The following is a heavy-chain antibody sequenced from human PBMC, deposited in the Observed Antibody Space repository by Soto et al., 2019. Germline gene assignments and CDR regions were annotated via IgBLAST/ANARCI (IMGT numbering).Heavy chain of an antibody. CDR2: IKGDGSEN. CDR3: ASCGHVHD. J-gene: IGHJ6*02. CDR1: GFTFQGFW. D-gene: IGHD3-16*01. V-gene: IGHV3-7*03. Sequence: VETLCLSCASSGFTFQGFWMTWVRHSPGKGLEWVANIKGDGSENHYVDSVKGRFTISRDNAKSSLFLQMNSLRGEDADVYYCASCGHVHDCGQGTSVTVSS.